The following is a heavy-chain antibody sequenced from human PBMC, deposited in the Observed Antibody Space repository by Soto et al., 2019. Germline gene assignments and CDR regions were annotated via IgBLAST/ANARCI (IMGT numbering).Heavy chain of an antibody. CDR3: ESESSWSVTPPDY. CDR2: ISSSSSYI. Sequence: PGGSLRLSCAASGFTFSSYSMNWVRQAPGKGLEWVSSISSSSSYIYYADSVKGRFTVSRDNAKNSLYLQMNSLRAEDTAVYYCESESSWSVTPPDYWGQGTLVTVSS. J-gene: IGHJ4*02. D-gene: IGHD6-13*01. V-gene: IGHV3-21*01. CDR1: GFTFSSYS.